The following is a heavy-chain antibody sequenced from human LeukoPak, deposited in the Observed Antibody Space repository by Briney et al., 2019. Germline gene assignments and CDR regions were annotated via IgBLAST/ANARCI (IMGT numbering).Heavy chain of an antibody. Sequence: ASVKVSCKASGYTFTSYYMHWVRQAPGQGLEWMGIINPSGGSTNYAQKFQGRVTMTRDMSTSTVYMELISLRSEDTAVCYCARGGNEAVADAEYFQHWGQGTLVTVSS. J-gene: IGHJ1*01. CDR1: GYTFTSYY. CDR3: ARGGNEAVADAEYFQH. D-gene: IGHD6-19*01. CDR2: INPSGGST. V-gene: IGHV1-46*01.